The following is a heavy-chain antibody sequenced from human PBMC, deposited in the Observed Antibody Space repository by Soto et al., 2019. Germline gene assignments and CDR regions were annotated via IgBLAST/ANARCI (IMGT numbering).Heavy chain of an antibody. V-gene: IGHV1-69*13. Sequence: SVKVSCKTSGYTFTNYYMHWVRQAPGQGLEWMGGIIPIFGTANYAQKFQGRVTITADESISTAYMELSSLRSEDTAVYYCATEGQQLANDYWGQGTLVTVSS. J-gene: IGHJ4*02. D-gene: IGHD6-13*01. CDR2: IIPIFGTA. CDR3: ATEGQQLANDY. CDR1: GYTFTNYY.